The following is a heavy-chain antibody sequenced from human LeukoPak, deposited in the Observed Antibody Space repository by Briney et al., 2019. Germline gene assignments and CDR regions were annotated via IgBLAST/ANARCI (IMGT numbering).Heavy chain of an antibody. CDR2: IRSQAYGGTT. D-gene: IGHD2-2*01. CDR1: GFSFKMYG. V-gene: IGHV3-49*04. J-gene: IGHJ4*02. CDR3: TRDPDCSSTSCHGYFDY. Sequence: PGGSLRLSCAASGFSFKMYGMSWVRQAPGKGPEWVGFIRSQAYGGTTEYAASVKGRLTISRDDSKSIAYLQMNSLKTEDTAVYYCTRDPDCSSTSCHGYFDYWGQGTLVTVSS.